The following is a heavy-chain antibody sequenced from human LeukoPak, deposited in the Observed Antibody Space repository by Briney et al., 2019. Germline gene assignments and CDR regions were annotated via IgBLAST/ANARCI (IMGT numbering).Heavy chain of an antibody. V-gene: IGHV3-33*01. CDR1: GFTFSSYG. Sequence: GGSLRLSCAASGFTFSSYGMHWVRQAPGKGLEWVAVIWYDGSNKYYADSVKGRFTISRDNSKNTLYLQMNSLRAEDTAVYYCARDSRDGSNSGFDYWGQGTLVTVSS. CDR2: IWYDGSNK. D-gene: IGHD5-24*01. CDR3: ARDSRDGSNSGFDY. J-gene: IGHJ4*02.